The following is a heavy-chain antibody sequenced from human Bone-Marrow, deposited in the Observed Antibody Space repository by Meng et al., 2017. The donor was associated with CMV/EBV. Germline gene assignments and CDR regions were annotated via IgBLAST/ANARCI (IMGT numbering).Heavy chain of an antibody. V-gene: IGHV3-48*03. D-gene: IGHD3-10*01. J-gene: IGHJ4*02. CDR2: ISSSSSTI. CDR1: GFTFSSYE. CDR3: ARDRGSIGY. Sequence: GGSLRLSCAASGFTFSSYEMNWVRQAPGKGLEWVSYISSSSSTIYYADSVKGRFTISRDNAKNSLYLQMNSLRADDTAVYYCARDRGSIGYWGQGTLVTVSS.